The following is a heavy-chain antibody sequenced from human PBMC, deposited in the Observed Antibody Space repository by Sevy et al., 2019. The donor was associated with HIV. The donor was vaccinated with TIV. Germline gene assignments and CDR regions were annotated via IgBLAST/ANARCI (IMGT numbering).Heavy chain of an antibody. CDR3: VRNGGAYDSGFDP. CDR2: IRSSSSDI. Sequence: GGSLRLSCVASGFTFSNYDMNWVRQAPGKGLEWVSRIRSSSSDIYYADSVKGRFTISRDNAKDSLNLQMNSLRAEDTAVYYCVRNGGAYDSGFDPWGQGTLVTVSS. V-gene: IGHV3-21*05. CDR1: GFTFSNYD. J-gene: IGHJ5*02. D-gene: IGHD3-22*01.